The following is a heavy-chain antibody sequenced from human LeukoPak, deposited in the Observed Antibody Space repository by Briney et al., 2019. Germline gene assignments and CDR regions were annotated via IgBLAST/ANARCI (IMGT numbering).Heavy chain of an antibody. V-gene: IGHV3-9*01. CDR2: ISWNSGSI. D-gene: IGHD1-26*01. J-gene: IGHJ3*02. CDR3: ARVESGSFDAFDI. Sequence: GGSLRLSCAASGFTFDDYAMHWVRQAPGKGLEWVSGISWNSGSIGYADSVKGRITISRDNAKNSLYLQMNSLRAGDTAVYYCARVESGSFDAFDIWGQGTMVTVSS. CDR1: GFTFDDYA.